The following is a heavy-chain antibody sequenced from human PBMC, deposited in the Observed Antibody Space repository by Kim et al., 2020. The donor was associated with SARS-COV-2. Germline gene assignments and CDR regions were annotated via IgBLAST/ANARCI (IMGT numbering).Heavy chain of an antibody. V-gene: IGHV3-33*01. D-gene: IGHD2-21*02. CDR3: ARGGGDSADAFDI. CDR1: GFTFSSYG. CDR2: IWYDGSNK. J-gene: IGHJ3*02. Sequence: GGSLRLSCAASGFTFSSYGMHWVRQAPGKGLEWVAVIWYDGSNKFYADSVKGRFTISRDKSKNTLYLQMKSLRAEDTAVYYCARGGGDSADAFDIWGQGTMVTVSS.